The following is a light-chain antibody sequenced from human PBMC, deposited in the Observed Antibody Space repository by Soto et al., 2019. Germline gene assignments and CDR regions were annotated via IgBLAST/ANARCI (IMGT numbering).Light chain of an antibody. J-gene: IGKJ1*01. Sequence: EIVLTQSPGTLSLSPGERATLSCVASQSLSSRSLAWYQHIRGRAPRLLLHDASIRATGIPDRFSGSGSGTDFTLTITRLEHEDFAVYYCQQYGGSPRTFGQGTKVDIK. V-gene: IGKV3-20*01. CDR1: QSLSSRS. CDR3: QQYGGSPRT. CDR2: DAS.